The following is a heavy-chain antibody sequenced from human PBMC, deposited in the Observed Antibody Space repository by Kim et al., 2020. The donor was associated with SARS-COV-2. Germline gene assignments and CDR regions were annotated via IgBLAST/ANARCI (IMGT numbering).Heavy chain of an antibody. Sequence: GGSLRLSCAASGFTFSSYGMHWVRQAPGKGLEWVAVISYDGSNKYYADSVKGRFTISRDNSKNTLYLQMNSLRAEDTAVYYCARSAIAVAGPNYYYYYC. CDR2: ISYDGSNK. CDR3: ARSAIAVAGPNYYYYYC. J-gene: IGHJ6*01. V-gene: IGHV3-33*05. CDR1: GFTFSSYG. D-gene: IGHD6-19*01.